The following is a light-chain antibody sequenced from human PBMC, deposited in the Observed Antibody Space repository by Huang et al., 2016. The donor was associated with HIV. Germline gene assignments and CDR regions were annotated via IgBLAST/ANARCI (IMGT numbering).Light chain of an antibody. CDR3: QQYDTLPYT. Sequence: DIQVTQSPSSLSASVGDRVTITCQASQDITDYLNWYQQTPGKAPKILISDASNLASGVPSRFSGTRSGTDFTLTITSLQPEDIATYYCQQYDTLPYTFGQGTKLEI. J-gene: IGKJ2*01. CDR1: QDITDY. V-gene: IGKV1-33*01. CDR2: DAS.